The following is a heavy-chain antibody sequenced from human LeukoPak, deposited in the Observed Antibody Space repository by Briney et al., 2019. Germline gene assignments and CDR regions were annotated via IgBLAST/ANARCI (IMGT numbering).Heavy chain of an antibody. CDR3: ARALGSLLVSYYDRFDY. V-gene: IGHV3-7*05. CDR1: GFTFSSYW. J-gene: IGHJ4*02. Sequence: GGSLRLSCAASGFTFSSYWMSWVRQAPGKGLEWVANIKRDGSEKYYVDSVKGRFTISRDNADNSLYLQMNSLRAEDMAFYYCARALGSLLVSYYDRFDYWGQGTLVTVSS. CDR2: IKRDGSEK. D-gene: IGHD3-22*01.